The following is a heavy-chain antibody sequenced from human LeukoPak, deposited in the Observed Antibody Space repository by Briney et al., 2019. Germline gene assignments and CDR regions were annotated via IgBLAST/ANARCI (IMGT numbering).Heavy chain of an antibody. V-gene: IGHV6-1*01. CDR3: GRETDFGVVTN. CDR2: TYYRSQQWHS. J-gene: IGHJ4*02. CDR1: GDSVSSSSAA. D-gene: IGHD3-3*01. Sequence: SQTLSLTFAISGDSVSSSSAAWIWIRQSPSRGLEWLGRTYYRSQQWHSDYAPSVKGRITLNPDTSKNQFSLQLNSMTPEDTAVYYCGRETDFGVVTNWGQGTLVTVSS.